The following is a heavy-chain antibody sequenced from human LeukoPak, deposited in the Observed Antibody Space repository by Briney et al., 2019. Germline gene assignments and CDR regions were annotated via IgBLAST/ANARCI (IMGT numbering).Heavy chain of an antibody. Sequence: GGSLRRSCAASGFTFSSYSMNWVRQAPGKGLEWVSSISGSSSYIYYADSVKGRFTISRDNAKNSLYLQMNSLRAEDTAVYYCARKGYYDSSGYYFTYGMDVWGQGTTVTVSS. J-gene: IGHJ6*02. CDR1: GFTFSSYS. D-gene: IGHD3-22*01. CDR3: ARKGYYDSSGYYFTYGMDV. V-gene: IGHV3-21*01. CDR2: ISGSSSYI.